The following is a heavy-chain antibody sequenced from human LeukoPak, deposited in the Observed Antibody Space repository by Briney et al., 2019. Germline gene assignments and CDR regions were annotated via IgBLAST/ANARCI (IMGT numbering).Heavy chain of an antibody. V-gene: IGHV1-2*02. CDR1: GYTFTGYY. Sequence: ASVKVSCKASGYTFTGYYMHWVRQAPGQGLEWMGWINPNSGGTNYAQKFQGRVTMTRDTSISTAYMELSRLRSDDTAVYYCARDIVVVPAAIRARHFAGDYWGQGTLVTVSS. CDR2: INPNSGGT. D-gene: IGHD2-2*01. J-gene: IGHJ4*02. CDR3: ARDIVVVPAAIRARHFAGDY.